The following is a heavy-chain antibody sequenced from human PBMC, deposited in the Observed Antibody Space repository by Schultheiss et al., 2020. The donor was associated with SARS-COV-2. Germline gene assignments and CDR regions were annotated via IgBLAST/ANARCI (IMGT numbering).Heavy chain of an antibody. Sequence: GESLKISCATSGFTFSSYDIYWVRQAPGKGLEWVAVIWYDGSNKYYADSVKGRFTISRDNSKNTLYLQMNSLRAEDTAVYYCARDRYDSSGYVSYWGQGTLVTVSS. J-gene: IGHJ4*02. CDR2: IWYDGSNK. D-gene: IGHD3-22*01. V-gene: IGHV3-33*07. CDR3: ARDRYDSSGYVSY. CDR1: GFTFSSYD.